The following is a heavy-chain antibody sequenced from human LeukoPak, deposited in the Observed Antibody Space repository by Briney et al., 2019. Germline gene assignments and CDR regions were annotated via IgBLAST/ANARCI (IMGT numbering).Heavy chain of an antibody. D-gene: IGHD2-2*01. J-gene: IGHJ3*02. Sequence: GGSLRLSCAASGFTFDDYGMSWVRQVPGKGLEWVSGINWNSGSTGYADSVKGRFTISRDNAKNSLYPQMNSLRAEDTAWYYCAIAKACSSTTRPFDIWRQRTMVTVSS. CDR3: AIAKACSSTTRPFDI. CDR2: INWNSGST. CDR1: GFTFDDYG. V-gene: IGHV3-20*04.